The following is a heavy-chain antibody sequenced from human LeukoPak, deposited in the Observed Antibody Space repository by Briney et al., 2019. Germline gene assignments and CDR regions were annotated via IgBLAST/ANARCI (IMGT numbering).Heavy chain of an antibody. CDR3: ARVAGFGELSAY. D-gene: IGHD3-10*01. J-gene: IGHJ4*02. CDR1: GGSFSGYY. Sequence: SETLPLTCAVYGGSFSGYYWSWIRQPPGKGLEWIGEINHSGSTNYNPSLKSRVTISVDTSKNQFSLKLSSVTAADTAVYYCARVAGFGELSAYGAQGTLATVS. V-gene: IGHV4-34*01. CDR2: INHSGST.